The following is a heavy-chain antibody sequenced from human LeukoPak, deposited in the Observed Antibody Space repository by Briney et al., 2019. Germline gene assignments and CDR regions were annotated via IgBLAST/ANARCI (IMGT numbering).Heavy chain of an antibody. CDR3: ARVNYYGSGSYWDY. V-gene: IGHV4-4*07. CDR2: IYTSGST. Sequence: SETLSLTCTVSGGSISSYYWSWIRQPAGKGLEWIGRIYTSGSTNYNPSLKSRVTMSVDTSKNQFSLKLSSVTAADTAVYYCARVNYYGSGSYWDYWGQGTLVTVSS. J-gene: IGHJ4*02. CDR1: GGSISSYY. D-gene: IGHD3-10*01.